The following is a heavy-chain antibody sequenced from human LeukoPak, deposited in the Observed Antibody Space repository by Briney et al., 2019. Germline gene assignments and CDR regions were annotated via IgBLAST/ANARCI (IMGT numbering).Heavy chain of an antibody. Sequence: GRSMRLSCAASGFTLSSYATNWDRQAAEKGLEWVSGTGRTGVSKFYADSVKGRFTVSRDNSKNTLSLQMNSLRAEDTAVYYCAKDPGVVPAHYFDYWGQGTLVTVSS. J-gene: IGHJ4*02. V-gene: IGHV3-23*01. D-gene: IGHD2-2*01. CDR3: AKDPGVVPAHYFDY. CDR2: TGRTGVSK. CDR1: GFTLSSYA.